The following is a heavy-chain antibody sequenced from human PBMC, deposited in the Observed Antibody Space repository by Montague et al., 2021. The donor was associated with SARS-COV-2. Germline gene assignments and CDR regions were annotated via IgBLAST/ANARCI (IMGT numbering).Heavy chain of an antibody. CDR2: IWNDGTNI. Sequence: SLRLSCAASGFTFNLYGMHWVRQAPGRGLEWVAVIWNDGTNIFYADSVKGRFTISRDISKNTLFLQMNSLRVDDTAVYYCVRGCSRFDCYNARWFDAWGQGTLVAVSS. J-gene: IGHJ5*02. CDR3: VRGCSRFDCYNARWFDA. CDR1: GFTFNLYG. D-gene: IGHD2-21*02. V-gene: IGHV3-33*01.